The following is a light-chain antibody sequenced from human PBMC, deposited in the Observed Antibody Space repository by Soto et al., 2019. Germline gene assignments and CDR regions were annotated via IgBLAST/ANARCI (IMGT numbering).Light chain of an antibody. CDR3: QKYDSAASLT. J-gene: IGKJ4*01. CDR2: AAS. V-gene: IGKV1-27*01. CDR1: QGISSY. Sequence: DIQMTQSPSSLSASVGDRVTVTCRASQGISSYLAWYQQKPGKVPKLLIYAASTLQPGVPSRFSGSGSGTEFTLTISSLQPEDVATYYCQKYDSAASLTFGGGTKVEIK.